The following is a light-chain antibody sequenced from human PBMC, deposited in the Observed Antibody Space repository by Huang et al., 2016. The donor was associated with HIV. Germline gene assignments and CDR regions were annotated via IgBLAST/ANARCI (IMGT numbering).Light chain of an antibody. Sequence: EIVMTQSPATLSVSPGERVTLSCRASQSVRSNLAWYQQKAGQAPRLLIYDASNRATDIPARFSGSESGTEFTLTISSLQSEDFAVYYCQYYNNWPIMYTFGQGTKLEV. V-gene: IGKV3-15*01. J-gene: IGKJ2*01. CDR3: QYYNNWPIMYT. CDR2: DAS. CDR1: QSVRSN.